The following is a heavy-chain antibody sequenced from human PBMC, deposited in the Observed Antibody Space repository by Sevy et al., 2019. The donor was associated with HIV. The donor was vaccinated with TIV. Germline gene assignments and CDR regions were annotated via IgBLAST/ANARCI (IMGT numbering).Heavy chain of an antibody. V-gene: IGHV3-43D*04. J-gene: IGHJ6*02. CDR3: AKPYRIAVAGDYYYSGMDV. CDR2: ISWDGGST. CDR1: GFTFDDYA. Sequence: GGSLRLSCAVSGFTFDDYAMHWVRQAPGKGLEWVSLISWDGGSTYYADSAKGRFTISRDNSKNSLYLQMNSLRAEDTALYYCAKPYRIAVAGDYYYSGMDVWCQGTTVTVSS. D-gene: IGHD6-13*01.